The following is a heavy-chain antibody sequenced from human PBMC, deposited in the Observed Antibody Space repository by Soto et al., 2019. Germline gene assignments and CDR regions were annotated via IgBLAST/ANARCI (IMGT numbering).Heavy chain of an antibody. CDR1: GGTFSRYA. V-gene: IGHV1-69*13. D-gene: IGHD1-26*01. CDR2: IIPIFGTA. CDR3: ARAIVGPTTTGWLDP. Sequence: GASVKVSCKASGGTFSRYAISWVRQAPGQGLEWMGGIIPIFGTANYAQKFQGRVTITADESTSTAYMELSSLRFEDTAVYYCARAIVGPTTTGWLDPWSQGTLVTVSS. J-gene: IGHJ5*02.